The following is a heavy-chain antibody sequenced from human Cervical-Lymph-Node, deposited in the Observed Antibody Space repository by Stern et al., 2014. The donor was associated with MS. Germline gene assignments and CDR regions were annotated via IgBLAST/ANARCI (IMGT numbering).Heavy chain of an antibody. V-gene: IGHV4-39*01. CDR1: GGSVTNNDYF. CDR3: AKSTYSSGWYWYFDL. CDR2: IHDIGST. J-gene: IGHJ2*01. D-gene: IGHD3-22*01. Sequence: QVQLQESGPGLVKPSETLSLTCTVSGGSVTNNDYFWAWIRQPPGKGLEWVGSIHDIGSTYYNPSLRSRATTSIDTSKNQFSLKLNSVTAADTAVYFCAKSTYSSGWYWYFDLWGRGTLVTVSS.